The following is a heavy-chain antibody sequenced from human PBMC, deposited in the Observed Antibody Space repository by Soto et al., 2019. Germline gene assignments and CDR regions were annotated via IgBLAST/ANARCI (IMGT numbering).Heavy chain of an antibody. CDR1: GFTFSSQW. J-gene: IGHJ4*02. D-gene: IGHD5-12*01. CDR2: IKQDGSEK. CDR3: ARLRYCGYNYFDY. V-gene: IGHV3-7*05. Sequence: PGGSLRLSCAASGFTFSSQWMSWVRQAPGKGLEWVAYIKQDGSEKYYVDSVKGRFTISRDNAKNSLYLQMNSLRAEDTAVYYCARLRYCGYNYFDYWGQGTLVTVSS.